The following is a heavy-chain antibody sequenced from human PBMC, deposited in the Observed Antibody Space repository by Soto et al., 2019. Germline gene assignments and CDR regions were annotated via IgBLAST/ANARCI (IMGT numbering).Heavy chain of an antibody. D-gene: IGHD6-13*01. V-gene: IGHV4-31*03. CDR3: ARARVLYRRTWYRYEYYGMGM. Sequence: SETLSLTCTVSGDSISSSSYYWSWIRQHPGKGLEWIGYIHYSGNTRYNPSLKSRLTISVDTSKNQFSLMLSSLTAADTAVYFCARARVLYRRTWYRYEYYGMGMWGQGTTGNLSS. J-gene: IGHJ6*02. CDR1: GDSISSSSYY. CDR2: IHYSGNT.